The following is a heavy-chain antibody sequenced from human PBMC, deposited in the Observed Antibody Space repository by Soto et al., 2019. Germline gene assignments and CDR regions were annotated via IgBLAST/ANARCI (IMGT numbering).Heavy chain of an antibody. CDR1: GFTFDDYA. CDR2: ISWNSGSI. J-gene: IGHJ3*01. D-gene: IGHD1-7*01. Sequence: EVQVVESGGGLVQPGRSLRLSCAASGFTFDDYAMHWVRQAPGKGLEWVSAISWNSGSIGYADSVKGRFAISRDNAKKSLYLQMNSLRVEDTALYYCAKDINIRDMNSCDAYDSWGQGTMVTVSS. V-gene: IGHV3-9*01. CDR3: AKDINIRDMNSCDAYDS.